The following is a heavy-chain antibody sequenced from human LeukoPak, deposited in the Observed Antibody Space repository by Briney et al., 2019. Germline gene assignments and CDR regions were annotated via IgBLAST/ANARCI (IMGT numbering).Heavy chain of an antibody. V-gene: IGHV1-18*01. J-gene: IGHJ4*02. CDR1: GYTFTSYG. CDR3: ARDSNPTRYCSGGSCYGPFDY. Sequence: ASVKVSCKASGYTFTSYGISWVRQAPGQGLEWMGWISAYNGNTNYAQKLQGRVTMTTDTSTSTAYMELRSLRSDDTAVYYCARDSNPTRYCSGGSCYGPFDYWGQGTLVTASS. CDR2: ISAYNGNT. D-gene: IGHD2-15*01.